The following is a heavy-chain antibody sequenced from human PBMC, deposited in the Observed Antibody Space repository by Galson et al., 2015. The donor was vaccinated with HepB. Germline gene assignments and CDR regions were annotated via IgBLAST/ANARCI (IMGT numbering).Heavy chain of an antibody. V-gene: IGHV5-51*01. D-gene: IGHD3-10*01. CDR3: ARHDYYGSGSPIDY. Sequence: QYGAAVKKPGESLTISCKGSGYSFTNYWIGWVRQIPGQGLEWMGMNYPGDSDTRYSPTFQGQVTISADKSISTAYLQWSSRKASDTSMYYCARHDYYGSGSPIDYWGQGTLVTVSS. J-gene: IGHJ4*02. CDR2: NYPGDSDT. CDR1: GYSFTNYW.